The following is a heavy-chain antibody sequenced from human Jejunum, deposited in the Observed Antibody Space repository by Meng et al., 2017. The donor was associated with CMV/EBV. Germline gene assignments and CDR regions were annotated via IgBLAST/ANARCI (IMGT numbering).Heavy chain of an antibody. CDR1: GGFIISYY. CDR2: IYPNGKT. CDR3: ARDAPPNNYGWFDP. J-gene: IGHJ5*02. D-gene: IGHD5-18*01. Sequence: RLEESGLGMVKPSESLSLAVTVSGGFIISYYWSWIRQPAGKGLDWIGRIYPNGKTNYNPSLKSRVTMSIDTSKNQFSLKLTSVTAADTAVYYCARDAPPNNYGWFDPWGQGTLVTVSS. V-gene: IGHV4-4*07.